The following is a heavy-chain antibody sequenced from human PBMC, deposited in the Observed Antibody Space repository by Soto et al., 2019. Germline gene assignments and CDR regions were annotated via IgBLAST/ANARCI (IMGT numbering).Heavy chain of an antibody. D-gene: IGHD6-13*01. CDR3: AKDAVDIAAAGTSLDYYYGMDV. CDR2: ISGSGGST. CDR1: GFTFSSYA. Sequence: GESLKISCAASGFTFSSYAMSWVRQAPGKGLEWVSAISGSGGSTYYADSVKGRFTISRDNSKNTLYLQMNSLRAEDTAVYYCAKDAVDIAAAGTSLDYYYGMDVWGQGTTVTVSS. V-gene: IGHV3-23*01. J-gene: IGHJ6*02.